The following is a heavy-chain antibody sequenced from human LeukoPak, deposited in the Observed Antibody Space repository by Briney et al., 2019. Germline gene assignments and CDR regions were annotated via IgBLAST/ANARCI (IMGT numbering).Heavy chain of an antibody. CDR3: ATGVLEGDYGFDL. V-gene: IGHV3-7*01. J-gene: IGHJ2*01. CDR1: GFTFSSYW. CDR2: IKQDGSEK. Sequence: GGSLRLSCAASGFTFSSYWMSWVRQAPGKGLEWVANIKQDGSEKYYVDSVKGRFTISRDNAKNSLYLQMNSLRAEDTAVYYCATGVLEGDYGFDLWGRGTLVTVSS. D-gene: IGHD4-17*01.